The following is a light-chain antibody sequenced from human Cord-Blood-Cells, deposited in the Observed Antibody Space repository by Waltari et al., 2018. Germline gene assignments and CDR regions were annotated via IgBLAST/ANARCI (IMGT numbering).Light chain of an antibody. CDR1: SRDVGGYNS. CDR2: DVG. CDR3: CSYAGSYTWV. Sequence: QSALTPPRSVSGSPGQSVTLPCTGTSRDVGGYNSVSWYQQHPGQAPKLMFYDVGTRPSGVPDRFSGSKSGNTASLTISGLQAEDEADYYCCSYAGSYTWVFGGGTKLTVL. J-gene: IGLJ3*02. V-gene: IGLV2-11*02.